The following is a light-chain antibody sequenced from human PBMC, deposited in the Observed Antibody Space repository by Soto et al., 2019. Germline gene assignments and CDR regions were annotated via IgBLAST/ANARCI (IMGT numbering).Light chain of an antibody. J-gene: IGLJ1*01. CDR2: EVS. CDR1: SSDVGRYNY. Sequence: QSALTQPASVSGSPGQSITISCTGTSSDVGRYNYVSWYQQHPGKAPKLMIYEVSNRPSGVSNRFSGYKSGNTASLTISGLQAEDEADYYCSSYTSSSTPYVFGTGTKVTVL. CDR3: SSYTSSSTPYV. V-gene: IGLV2-14*01.